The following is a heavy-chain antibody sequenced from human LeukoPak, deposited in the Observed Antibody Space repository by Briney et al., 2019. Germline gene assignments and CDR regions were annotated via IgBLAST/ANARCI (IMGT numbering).Heavy chain of an antibody. V-gene: IGHV3-74*01. CDR1: GFTFSSYW. CDR2: IHSDGIGT. Sequence: GGSLRLSCAASGFTFSSYWMHWIRQAPGKGLVWVSRIHSDGIGTSYADSVRGRFTISRDNAKNTVYLQMNSLRAEDTAVNYCARDQGSFDYWGQGTLVTVSS. J-gene: IGHJ4*02. CDR3: ARDQGSFDY.